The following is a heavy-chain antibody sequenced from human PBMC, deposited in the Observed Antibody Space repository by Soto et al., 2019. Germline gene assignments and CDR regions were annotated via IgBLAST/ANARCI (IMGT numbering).Heavy chain of an antibody. Sequence: SETLSLTCTVSGGSISSSSYYWGWIRQPPRKGLEWIGSIYYSGSTYYNPSLKSRVTISVDTSKNQFSLKLSSVTAADTAVYYCARPRRGSSSAGYDYWGQGTLVTVSS. V-gene: IGHV4-39*01. CDR2: IYYSGST. D-gene: IGHD6-6*01. CDR3: ARPRRGSSSAGYDY. J-gene: IGHJ4*02. CDR1: GGSISSSSYY.